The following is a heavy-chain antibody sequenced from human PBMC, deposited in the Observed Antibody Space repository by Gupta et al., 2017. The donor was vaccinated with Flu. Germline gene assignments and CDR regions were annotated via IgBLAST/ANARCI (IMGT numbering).Heavy chain of an antibody. V-gene: IGHV4-39*01. D-gene: IGHD3-10*01. CDR1: NGSMSSSTYF. CDR3: ARHFSASAGGWYLDY. CDR2: IYHNGNT. Sequence: QRLQESGPGLVRPSETLSLTCTFSNGSMSSSTYFWGWIRQPPGKGLEWIGNIYHNGNTYYNLSHKSRVSISVDTSKNQFTLNLSSVTAADTAVYYCARHFSASAGGWYLDYWGQGTLVTVSS. J-gene: IGHJ4*02.